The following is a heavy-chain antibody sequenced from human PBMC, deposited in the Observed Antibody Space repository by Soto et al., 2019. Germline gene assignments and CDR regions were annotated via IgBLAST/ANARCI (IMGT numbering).Heavy chain of an antibody. CDR1: GYTFINYW. Sequence: GESLKISFEGSGYTFINYWISWVRQMPGKGLEWIGRIDPSDSHINYSPAFRGHVTISADNSRVYLQWNSLKASDTASYYCARHTYSSSSWFDPWGPGTLVTVSS. D-gene: IGHD6-6*01. CDR2: IDPSDSHI. CDR3: ARHTYSSSSWFDP. J-gene: IGHJ5*02. V-gene: IGHV5-10-1*01.